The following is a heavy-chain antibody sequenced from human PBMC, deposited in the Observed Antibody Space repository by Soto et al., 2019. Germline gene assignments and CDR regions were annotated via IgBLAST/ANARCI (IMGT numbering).Heavy chain of an antibody. CDR3: AREAMANFDY. D-gene: IGHD5-18*01. Sequence: SVKVSCKASGGTFGSQGIAWVRQAPGQGLEWMGGFIAMLGTPTYAKKVQGRATISADESLTSSYLELRSLRSEDTGVYFCAREAMANFDYWGQGTVVTVSS. V-gene: IGHV1-69*13. CDR2: FIAMLGTP. CDR1: GGTFGSQG. J-gene: IGHJ4*02.